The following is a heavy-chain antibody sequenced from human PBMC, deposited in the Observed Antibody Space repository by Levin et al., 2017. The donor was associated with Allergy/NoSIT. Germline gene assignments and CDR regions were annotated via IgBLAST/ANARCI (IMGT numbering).Heavy chain of an antibody. D-gene: IGHD4-11*01. CDR1: GYTFTGYY. J-gene: IGHJ5*02. Sequence: ASVKVSCKASGYTFTGYYMHWVRQAPGQGLEWMGRINPNSGGTNYAQKFQGRVTMTRDTSISTAYMELSRLRSDDTAVYYCACMTTVTTGWFDPWGQGTLVTVSS. CDR2: INPNSGGT. CDR3: ACMTTVTTGWFDP. V-gene: IGHV1-2*06.